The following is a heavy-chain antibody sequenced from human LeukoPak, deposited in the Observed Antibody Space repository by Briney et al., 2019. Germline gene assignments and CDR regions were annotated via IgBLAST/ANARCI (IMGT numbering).Heavy chain of an antibody. CDR1: GFTFSSYW. CDR3: ARDFGVVISFYYYYYMDV. V-gene: IGHV3-74*01. D-gene: IGHD3-3*01. CDR2: INSDGSST. J-gene: IGHJ6*03. Sequence: GGSLRLSCAASGFTFSSYWMHWVRQAPGKGLVWVSRINSDGSSTNYADSVKGRFTISRDNAKNTLYLQMNSLRAEDTAVYYCARDFGVVISFYYYYYMDVWGKGTTVTVSS.